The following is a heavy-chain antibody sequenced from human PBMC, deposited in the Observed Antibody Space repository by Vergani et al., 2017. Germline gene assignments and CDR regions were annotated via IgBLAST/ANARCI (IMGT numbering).Heavy chain of an antibody. CDR2: ISSSSSNI. D-gene: IGHD2-2*01. CDR1: GSTFSGYS. V-gene: IGHV3-21*01. CDR3: ASTPGYCSSTSCYYMDA. Sequence: EVQLVESGGGLVKPGGSLSTSCAAAGSTFSGYSMNWVRQAPGKGLEWVSSISSSSSNIYYADSVKGRFTFARDNAKNSLYLQMNSLRAEDTAVYYCASTPGYCSSTSCYYMDAWGKGTTVTVSS. J-gene: IGHJ6*03.